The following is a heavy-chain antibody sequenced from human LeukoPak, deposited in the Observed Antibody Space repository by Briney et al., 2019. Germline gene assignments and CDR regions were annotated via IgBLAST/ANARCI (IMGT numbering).Heavy chain of an antibody. J-gene: IGHJ3*02. CDR1: GGSISSGSYY. V-gene: IGHV4-61*02. Sequence: PSQTLSLTCTVSGGSISSGSYYWSWIRQPAGKGLEWIGRIYTSGSTNYNPSLKSRVTISVDTSKNQFSLKLSSVTAADTAVYYCARYIRTSRRAFDIWGQGTMVTVSS. CDR2: IYTSGST. D-gene: IGHD1-14*01. CDR3: ARYIRTSRRAFDI.